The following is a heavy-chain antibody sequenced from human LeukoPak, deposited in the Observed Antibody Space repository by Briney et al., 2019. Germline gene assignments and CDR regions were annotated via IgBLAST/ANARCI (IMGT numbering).Heavy chain of an antibody. CDR3: ARDGDNNYYYGMDV. CDR1: GGSFSGYY. V-gene: IGHV3-7*05. CDR2: IKEDGSEK. J-gene: IGHJ6*02. Sequence: ETLSLTCAVYGGSFSGYYWSWVRQAPGKGLEWVANIKEDGSEKYHVDSVKGRFTISRDNAKNSLYLQMNSLRAEDTAVYYCARDGDNNYYYGMDVWGQGTTVTVSS. D-gene: IGHD3-10*01.